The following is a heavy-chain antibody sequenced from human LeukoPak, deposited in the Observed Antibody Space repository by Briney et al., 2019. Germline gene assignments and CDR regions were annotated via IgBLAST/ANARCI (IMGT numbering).Heavy chain of an antibody. CDR3: ATGTSDYYDSSGYYPPTVYYFDY. Sequence: GGSLRLSCAASGFTFSSYVMSWVRQAPGKGLEWVASIKPDESEEYYVDSVKGRFTISRDNAKNTLYLQMNSLRAEDTAVYYCATGTSDYYDSSGYYPPTVYYFDYWGQGTLVTVSS. V-gene: IGHV3-7*01. D-gene: IGHD3-22*01. J-gene: IGHJ4*02. CDR2: IKPDESEE. CDR1: GFTFSSYV.